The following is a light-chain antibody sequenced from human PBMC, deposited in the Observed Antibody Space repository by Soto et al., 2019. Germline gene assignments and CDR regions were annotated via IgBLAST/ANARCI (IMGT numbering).Light chain of an antibody. V-gene: IGKV3-15*01. CDR1: QSVSSN. CDR2: GAS. J-gene: IGKJ4*01. CDR3: QQYNNWPPGLT. Sequence: EIVMTQSPATLSVSPRERATLSCRASQSVSSNLAWYQQKPGQAPRLLIYGASTRAPGIPARFSGRGSGTGVTLTISSLQSEDFAVYYCQQYNNWPPGLTFGGGTKVEIK.